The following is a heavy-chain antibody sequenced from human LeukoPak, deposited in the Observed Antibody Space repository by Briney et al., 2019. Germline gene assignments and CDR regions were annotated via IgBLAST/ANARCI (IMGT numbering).Heavy chain of an antibody. D-gene: IGHD2-8*02. CDR2: IIPIFGTA. CDR1: GGTLSSYA. J-gene: IGHJ4*02. Sequence: SVKVSCKASGGTLSSYAISWVRRAPGQGLEWMGGIIPIFGTANYAQKFQGRVTITADKSTSTAYMELSSLRSEDTAVYYCAVLGYGAAFDYWGQGTLVTVSS. V-gene: IGHV1-69*06. CDR3: AVLGYGAAFDY.